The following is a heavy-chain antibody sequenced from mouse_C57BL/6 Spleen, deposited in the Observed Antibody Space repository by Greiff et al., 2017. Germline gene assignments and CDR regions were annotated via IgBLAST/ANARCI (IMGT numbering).Heavy chain of an antibody. V-gene: IGHV1-47*01. CDR1: GYTFTTYP. CDR2: FHPYNDDT. CDR3: ARRIYDYQGYYAMDY. Sequence: QVQLKESGAELVKPGASVKMSCKASGYTFTTYPIEWMKQNHGKSLEWIGNFHPYNDDTKYNEKFKGKATLTVEKSSSTVYLELSRLTSDDSAVYYCARRIYDYQGYYAMDYWGQGTSVTVSS. J-gene: IGHJ4*01. D-gene: IGHD2-4*01.